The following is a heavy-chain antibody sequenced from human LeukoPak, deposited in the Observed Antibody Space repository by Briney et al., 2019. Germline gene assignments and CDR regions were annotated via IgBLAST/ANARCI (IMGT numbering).Heavy chain of an antibody. J-gene: IGHJ4*02. CDR2: IYYSGST. V-gene: IGHV4-59*01. Sequence: SETLSLTCTVSGGSISSYYWSWIRQPPGEGLEWIGYIYYSGSTNYNPSLKSRVTISIDTSKNQFSLNLSSVTAADTAVYYCARGAGGYSYGWGQGTLVTVSS. CDR1: GGSISSYY. D-gene: IGHD5-18*01. CDR3: ARGAGGYSYG.